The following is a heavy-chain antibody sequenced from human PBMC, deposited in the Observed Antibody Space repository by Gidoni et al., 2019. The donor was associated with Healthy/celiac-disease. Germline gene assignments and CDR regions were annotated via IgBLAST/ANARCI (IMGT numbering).Heavy chain of an antibody. CDR2: IYTSGST. J-gene: IGHJ6*02. CDR3: ARDGGSKNYYYYGMDV. CDR1: GGSISSGSYY. Sequence: QVQLQESGPGLVKPSQTLSLTCPVSGGSISSGSYYWSWIRQPAGKGLEWIGRIYTSGSTNYNPSLKSRVTISVDTSKNQFSLKLSSVTAADTAVYYCARDGGSKNYYYYGMDVWGQGTTVTVSS. V-gene: IGHV4-61*02. D-gene: IGHD5-12*01.